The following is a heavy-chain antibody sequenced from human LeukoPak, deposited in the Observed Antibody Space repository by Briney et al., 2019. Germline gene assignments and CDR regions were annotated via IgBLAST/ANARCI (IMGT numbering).Heavy chain of an antibody. D-gene: IGHD2-15*01. V-gene: IGHV1-18*01. J-gene: IGHJ6*02. Sequence: ASVKVSCKASGYIFTNYGITWVRQAPGQGLEWMGWISAYNGNTNYPQKLQGRVTMTTDTSTGTAYMELRSLRSDDTAVYYCAREDIVVVVAATRGGYYGMDVWGQGTTVTVSS. CDR2: ISAYNGNT. CDR1: GYIFTNYG. CDR3: AREDIVVVVAATRGGYYGMDV.